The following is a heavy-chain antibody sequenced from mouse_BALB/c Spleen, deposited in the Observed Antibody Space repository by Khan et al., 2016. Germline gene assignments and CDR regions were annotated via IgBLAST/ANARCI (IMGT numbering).Heavy chain of an antibody. CDR3: ARWDYEAGFAY. CDR2: IDPANGNT. V-gene: IGHV14-3*02. J-gene: IGHJ3*01. Sequence: LQQVGAELVKPGASAKLSCTASGFNIKDTYMHWVKQRPEQGLEWIGRIDPANGNTKYDPKFQGKATITADTSSNTAYLQLSSLTSEDTAVYYCARWDYEAGFAYWGQGTLVTVSA. D-gene: IGHD2-4*01. CDR1: GFNIKDTY.